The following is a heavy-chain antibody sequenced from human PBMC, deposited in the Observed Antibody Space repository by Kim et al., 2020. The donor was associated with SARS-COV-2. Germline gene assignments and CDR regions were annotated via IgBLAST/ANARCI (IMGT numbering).Heavy chain of an antibody. D-gene: IGHD4-17*01. J-gene: IGHJ6*02. CDR3: ARDTTLFTVTTIGYYYGMDV. Sequence: ASVKVSCKASGYTFTGYYMHWVRQAPGQGLEWMGWINPNSGGTNYAQKFQGRVTMTRDTSISTAYMELSRLRSDDTAVYYCARDTTLFTVTTIGYYYGMDVWGQGTTVTVSS. CDR2: INPNSGGT. CDR1: GYTFTGYY. V-gene: IGHV1-2*02.